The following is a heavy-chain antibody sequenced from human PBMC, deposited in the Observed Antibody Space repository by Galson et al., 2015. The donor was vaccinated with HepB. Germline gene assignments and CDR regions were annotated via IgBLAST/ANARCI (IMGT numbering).Heavy chain of an antibody. D-gene: IGHD6-13*01. CDR3: ARGAAGGFDY. Sequence: CAISGDSVSSNSVGWNWIRQSPLRGLEWLGRTYCKSRCYDDYAVSVKSRITINPDTSKNQFSLHLNSVTPEDTAVYFCARGAAGGFDYWGQGTLVTVSP. J-gene: IGHJ4*02. V-gene: IGHV6-1*01. CDR1: GDSVSSNSVG. CDR2: TYCKSRCYD.